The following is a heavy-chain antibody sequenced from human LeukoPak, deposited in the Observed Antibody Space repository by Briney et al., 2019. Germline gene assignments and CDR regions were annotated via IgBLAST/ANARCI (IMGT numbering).Heavy chain of an antibody. D-gene: IGHD1-14*01. V-gene: IGHV1-69*05. CDR2: IIPIFGTA. J-gene: IGHJ4*02. CDR1: GGTFSSYA. Sequence: SVKVSCKASGGTFSSYAISWVRQAPGQGLEWMGGIIPIFGTANYAQKFQGRVTITTDESTSTAYMELSSLRSEDTAVYYCARVPCAQRGNYYFDYWGQGTLVTVSS. CDR3: ARVPCAQRGNYYFDY.